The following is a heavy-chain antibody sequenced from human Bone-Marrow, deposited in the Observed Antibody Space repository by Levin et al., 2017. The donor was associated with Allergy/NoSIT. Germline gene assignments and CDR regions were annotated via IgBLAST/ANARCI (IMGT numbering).Heavy chain of an antibody. J-gene: IGHJ6*02. CDR3: AGKYTVTTSVDIYYGMDV. Sequence: PGGSLRLSCAASGFTFSSYGMHWVRQAPGKGLEWVAVISYDGSNKYYADSVKGRFTISRDNSKNTLYLQMNSLRAEDTAVYYCAGKYTVTTSVDIYYGMDVWGQGTTVTVSS. V-gene: IGHV3-30*03. D-gene: IGHD4-17*01. CDR1: GFTFSSYG. CDR2: ISYDGSNK.